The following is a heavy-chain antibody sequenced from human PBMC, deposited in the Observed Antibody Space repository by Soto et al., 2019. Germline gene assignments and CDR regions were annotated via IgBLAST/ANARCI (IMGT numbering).Heavy chain of an antibody. V-gene: IGHV3-30*18. Sequence: QVQLVESGGGVVQPGRSLRLSCAASGFTFSSNGMHWVRQAPGKGLEWVAIISYDGSDKYYGDSVKGRFTISRDNSKSTLHLQMDSLREDDTAVYCCAKDNPTTAYWGQGTLVTVSS. D-gene: IGHD1-1*01. CDR3: AKDNPTTAY. CDR2: ISYDGSDK. CDR1: GFTFSSNG. J-gene: IGHJ4*02.